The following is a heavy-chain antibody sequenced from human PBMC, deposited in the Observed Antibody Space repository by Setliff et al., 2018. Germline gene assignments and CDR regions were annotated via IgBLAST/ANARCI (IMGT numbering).Heavy chain of an antibody. CDR1: GYTFTSYA. V-gene: IGHV1-3*01. CDR2: INAGNGNT. D-gene: IGHD6-13*01. CDR3: ARERSSSWPTKYYFDY. Sequence: ASVKVSCKASGYTFTSYAMHWVRQAPGQRLEWMGWINAGNGNTKYSQKFQGRVTITRDTSASTAYMELSSLRSEDTAVYYCARERSSSWPTKYYFDYWGQGTLVTVSS. J-gene: IGHJ4*02.